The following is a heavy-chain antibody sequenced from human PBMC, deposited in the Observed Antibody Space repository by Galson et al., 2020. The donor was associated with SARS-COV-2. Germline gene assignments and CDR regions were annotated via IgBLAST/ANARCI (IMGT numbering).Heavy chain of an antibody. J-gene: IGHJ6*02. V-gene: IGHV3-21*01. CDR3: ARSFTGSGSWLSMDV. D-gene: IGHD3-10*01. Sequence: PGGSLRLSCAASGFTFSSHGFHWVRQAPGKGLEWVSFISSDGDRIFYADSVKGRFTISRDNAKKSLFLQLNSLRADDSSLYYCARSFTGSGSWLSMDVWGPGTTVAVSS. CDR2: ISSDGDRI. CDR1: GFTFSSHG.